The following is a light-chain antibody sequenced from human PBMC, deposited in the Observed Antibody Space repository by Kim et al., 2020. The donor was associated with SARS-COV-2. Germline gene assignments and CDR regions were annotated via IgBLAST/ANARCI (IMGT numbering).Light chain of an antibody. Sequence: SVSRRERATLSYRASQSIGSKLAWYQQKPGQAPRLLIFGASIRATDIPARFSGSGSGTEFTLTINSLRSEDFAIYYCQQYISWLTFGEGTKVDIK. J-gene: IGKJ4*01. CDR3: QQYISWLT. CDR1: QSIGSK. V-gene: IGKV3-15*01. CDR2: GAS.